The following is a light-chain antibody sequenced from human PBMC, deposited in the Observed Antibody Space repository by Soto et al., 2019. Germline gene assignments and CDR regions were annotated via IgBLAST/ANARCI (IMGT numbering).Light chain of an antibody. Sequence: EIVGTKSPGTLSLSPGEIALLSCRASQTVSSRYLAWYQQKHGQAPRLLIYGASSRDTGIPDRFSGSGSGTDFTFTITRLEPEDFEVYYCQQYDTSPRTFGQGTKGDI. CDR2: GAS. V-gene: IGKV3-20*01. J-gene: IGKJ1*01. CDR1: QTVSSRY. CDR3: QQYDTSPRT.